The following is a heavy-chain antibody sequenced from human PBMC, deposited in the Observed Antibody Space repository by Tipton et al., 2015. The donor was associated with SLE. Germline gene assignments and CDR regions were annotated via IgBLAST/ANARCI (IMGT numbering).Heavy chain of an antibody. Sequence: SLRLSCAASGFTFDDYAMHWVRQVPGKGLEWVSSISWNSGSVGYTDSVKGRFTISRDNAKNSLYMQMNYLRPEDTAFYYCAKDGSGGNSGLLDYWGQGTRVTVSA. V-gene: IGHV3-9*01. J-gene: IGHJ4*02. CDR2: ISWNSGSV. CDR3: AKDGSGGNSGLLDY. CDR1: GFTFDDYA. D-gene: IGHD4-23*01.